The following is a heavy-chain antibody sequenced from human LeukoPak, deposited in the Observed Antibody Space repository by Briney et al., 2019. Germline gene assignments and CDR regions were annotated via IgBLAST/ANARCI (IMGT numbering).Heavy chain of an antibody. Sequence: GGSLRLSCAASGFTFSSYAMSWVRQAPGKGLEWVAVISYDGSSKYYADSVKGRFTISRDNSKNTLYLQMNSLRAEDTAVYYCARARSSYGYGDALDIWGQGTMVTVSS. CDR1: GFTFSSYA. J-gene: IGHJ3*02. D-gene: IGHD5-18*01. CDR3: ARARSSYGYGDALDI. CDR2: ISYDGSSK. V-gene: IGHV3-30*04.